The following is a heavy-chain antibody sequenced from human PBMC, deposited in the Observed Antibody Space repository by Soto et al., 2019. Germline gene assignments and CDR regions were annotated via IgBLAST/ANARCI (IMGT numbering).Heavy chain of an antibody. Sequence: EVQLLDSGGGLVQPGGSLRLSCAASGFTFRNYAMNWVRQAPGKGLDWVSAISGSGGSTYYADSVKGRFTISRDNSKNTLYLQMSSLRAEDTAVYYCAKGPLGSGYDLDSWGQGTLFPVSS. V-gene: IGHV3-23*01. D-gene: IGHD5-12*01. CDR3: AKGPLGSGYDLDS. CDR2: ISGSGGST. J-gene: IGHJ4*02. CDR1: GFTFRNYA.